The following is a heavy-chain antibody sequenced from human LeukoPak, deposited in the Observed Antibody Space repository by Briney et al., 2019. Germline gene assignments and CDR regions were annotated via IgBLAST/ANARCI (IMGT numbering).Heavy chain of an antibody. D-gene: IGHD2-8*01. Sequence: ASVKVSCKASGYSFTGYYMHWVRQAPGQGLEWRGWINPNSGDTKYAQKLQGRVTMTRDTSISTAYMELTRLRSDDTAVYYCARGGLRVMVYRLYYMDVWGKGTTVTVSS. CDR2: INPNSGDT. V-gene: IGHV1-2*02. CDR1: GYSFTGYY. J-gene: IGHJ6*03. CDR3: ARGGLRVMVYRLYYMDV.